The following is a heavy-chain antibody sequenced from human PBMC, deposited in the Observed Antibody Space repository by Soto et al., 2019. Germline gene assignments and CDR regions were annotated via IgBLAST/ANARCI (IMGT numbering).Heavy chain of an antibody. CDR2: IIPMFAAT. CDR1: GGSFSDFA. Sequence: QVQLAQSGAEVRKPGSSVKVSCRASGGSFSDFAFSWVRQAPGQGLEWMGGIIPMFAATKYAQRFQDRVTITADGSTMTVYLELSSLTSDDSAVYYCARGGIVAVPAALSSYDDYTNYRFDSWGQGTLVSVSS. D-gene: IGHD2-15*01. CDR3: ARGGIVAVPAALSSYDDYTNYRFDS. J-gene: IGHJ4*02. V-gene: IGHV1-69*01.